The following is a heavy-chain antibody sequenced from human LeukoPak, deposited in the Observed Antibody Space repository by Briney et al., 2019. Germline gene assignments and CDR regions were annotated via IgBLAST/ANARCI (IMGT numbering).Heavy chain of an antibody. Sequence: GGSLRLPCAASGVTVDNNYMNWVRQAPGKGLEWVSLIYSGGSTHYADSVKGRFTISRDNSKNTLYLQMNSLRVDDTAVYYCARDPPAVAANTYGWGQGTLVTVSS. CDR2: IYSGGST. CDR3: ARDPPAVAANTYG. D-gene: IGHD6-6*01. V-gene: IGHV3-66*01. J-gene: IGHJ4*02. CDR1: GVTVDNNY.